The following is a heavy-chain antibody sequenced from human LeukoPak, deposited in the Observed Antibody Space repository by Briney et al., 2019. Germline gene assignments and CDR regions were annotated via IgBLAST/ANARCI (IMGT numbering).Heavy chain of an antibody. D-gene: IGHD3-3*01. CDR1: GFTFSSYS. CDR3: ARGYDFWSGYLDGENWFDP. CDR2: ISSSSSYI. Sequence: GGSLRPSSAASGFTFSSYSMNWVRQAPGKGLEWVSSISSSSSYIYYADSVKGRFTISRDNAKNSLYLQMNSLRAEDTAVYYCARGYDFWSGYLDGENWFDPWGQGTLVTVSS. V-gene: IGHV3-21*01. J-gene: IGHJ5*02.